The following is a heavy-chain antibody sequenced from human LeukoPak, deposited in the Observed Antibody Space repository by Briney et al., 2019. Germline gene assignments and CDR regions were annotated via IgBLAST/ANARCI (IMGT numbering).Heavy chain of an antibody. CDR1: GFTFSSYA. D-gene: IGHD3-10*01. Sequence: GGSLRLSCAASGFTFSSYAMTWVRQGPGKGLEWVSAISGSGGSTYYADSVKGRFTISRDNSKNTLYLQMNSLRAEDTAVYYCVKQYGSGKPRGAFDYWGQGTLVTVSS. V-gene: IGHV3-23*01. J-gene: IGHJ4*02. CDR3: VKQYGSGKPRGAFDY. CDR2: ISGSGGST.